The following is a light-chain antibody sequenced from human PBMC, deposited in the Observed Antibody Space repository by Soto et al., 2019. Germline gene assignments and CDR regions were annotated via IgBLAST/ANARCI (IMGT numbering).Light chain of an antibody. CDR1: QSVLYSSNNKNY. CDR2: WAS. J-gene: IGKJ4*01. V-gene: IGKV4-1*01. Sequence: DIVMTQSPDSLAVSLGERATINCKSSQSVLYSSNNKNYLAWYQQKPGQPPKLLIYWASTRESGVPDRFSGSGSGTEFTLTISSLQAEDVAVYYCHQYYRSLTFGGVTKVEIK. CDR3: HQYYRSLT.